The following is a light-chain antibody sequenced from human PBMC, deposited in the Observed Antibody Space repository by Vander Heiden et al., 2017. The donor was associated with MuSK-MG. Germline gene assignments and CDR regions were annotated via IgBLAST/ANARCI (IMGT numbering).Light chain of an antibody. CDR3: QQDDNPPLT. J-gene: IGKJ4*01. CDR1: QDISNY. V-gene: IGKV1-33*01. CDR2: DAS. Sequence: DIQMTPSPSSLSASVGDRVTITCQASQDISNYLNWYQQKPGKAPKLLIYDASNLETGVPSRFSGSGSGTDFTLTISSLQPEDFATYYCQQDDNPPLTFGEGTKVEIK.